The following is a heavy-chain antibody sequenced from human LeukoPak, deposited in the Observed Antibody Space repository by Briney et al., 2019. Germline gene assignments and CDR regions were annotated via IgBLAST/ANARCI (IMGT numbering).Heavy chain of an antibody. CDR2: ISGSGDNT. CDR3: ARGLHYYYDSSGYYGY. CDR1: GFTFSSYA. D-gene: IGHD3-22*01. V-gene: IGHV3-23*01. Sequence: PGGSLRLSCAASGFTFSSYAMSWVRQTPGKGLEWVSSISGSGDNTYYADSVKGRFTISRDNSKNTLFLQMNSLRAEDTAVYYCARGLHYYYDSSGYYGYWGQGTLVTVSS. J-gene: IGHJ4*02.